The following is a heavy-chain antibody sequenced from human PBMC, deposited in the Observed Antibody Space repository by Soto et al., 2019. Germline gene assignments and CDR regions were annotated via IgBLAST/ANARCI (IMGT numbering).Heavy chain of an antibody. D-gene: IGHD2-21*01. J-gene: IGHJ3*02. CDR1: GFTFSSYA. V-gene: IGHV3-23*01. CDR3: AKCIVGGWGAFDI. CDR2: ISGSGGST. Sequence: EVQLLESGGGLVQPGGSLRLSCAASGFTFSSYAMSWVRQAPGKGLEWVSAISGSGGSTYYADYVKGRFTISRDNSKNTLYLQMNSLRAEDTAVYYCAKCIVGGWGAFDIWGQGTMVTVSS.